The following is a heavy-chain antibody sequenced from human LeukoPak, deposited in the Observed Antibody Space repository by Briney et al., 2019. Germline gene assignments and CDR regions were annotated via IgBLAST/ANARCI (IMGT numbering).Heavy chain of an antibody. CDR3: ARGGPRPYYYYYMDA. V-gene: IGHV1-2*06. Sequence: GASVKVSCKASEYTFTGYYMHWVRQAPGQGLEWMGRINPNSGGTNYAQKFQGRVTMTRDTSISTAYMELSRLRSDDTAVYYCARGGPRPYYYYYMDAWGKGTTVTVSS. CDR1: EYTFTGYY. CDR2: INPNSGGT. J-gene: IGHJ6*03. D-gene: IGHD3-10*01.